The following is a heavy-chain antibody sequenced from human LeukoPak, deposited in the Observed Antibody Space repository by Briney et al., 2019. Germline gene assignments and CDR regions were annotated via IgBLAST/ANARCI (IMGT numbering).Heavy chain of an antibody. CDR1: GFVFRSYA. CDR2: ISGSGRST. CDR3: AKEPNYGGNYYFDF. J-gene: IGHJ4*02. D-gene: IGHD4-23*01. V-gene: IGHV3-23*01. Sequence: GGSLRLSCAASGFVFRSYAMSWVRQAPGKGLEWVSGISGSGRSTYYADSVKGRFIISRDNSKNTLYLHMTSLRAEDTAVYYCAKEPNYGGNYYFDFWGQGTLVTVSS.